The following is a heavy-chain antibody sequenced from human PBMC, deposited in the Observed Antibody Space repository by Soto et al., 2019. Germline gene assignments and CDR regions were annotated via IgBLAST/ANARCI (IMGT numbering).Heavy chain of an antibody. V-gene: IGHV1-8*01. D-gene: IGHD3-9*01. CDR2: MNPDSGNT. CDR3: ARGRTDYDILTGYYGD. CDR1: GYTFTSYD. Sequence: ASVKVSCKASGYTFTSYDITWVRQATGQGLEWMGWMNPDSGNTGYALKFQGRVIMTRNTSISTAYMGLSSLKYEDTAVYYCARGRTDYDILTGYYGDWGQGTLVTVSS. J-gene: IGHJ4*02.